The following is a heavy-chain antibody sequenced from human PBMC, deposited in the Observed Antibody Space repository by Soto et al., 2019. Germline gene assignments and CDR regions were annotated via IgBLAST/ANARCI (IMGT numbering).Heavy chain of an antibody. CDR1: GGSFSGYY. V-gene: IGHV4-34*01. Sequence: QVQLQQWGAGLLKPSETLSLTCAVYGGSFSGYYWSWIRQPPGKGLEWIGEINHSRSTNYNPSLKSRVTISVDTSKNQFSLKLSSVTAADTAVYYCARVSYDFWSGYSPYYYYGMDVWGQGTTVTVSS. J-gene: IGHJ6*02. CDR2: INHSRST. D-gene: IGHD3-3*01. CDR3: ARVSYDFWSGYSPYYYYGMDV.